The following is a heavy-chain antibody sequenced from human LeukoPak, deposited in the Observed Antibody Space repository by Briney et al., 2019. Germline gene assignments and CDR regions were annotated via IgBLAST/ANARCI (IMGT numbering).Heavy chain of an antibody. CDR1: GFTFSSYA. CDR3: AKDREGYYYGSGSYSFDY. Sequence: GGSLRLSCAASGFTFSSYAMSWVRQAPGKGLEWVSSISGSGGNTYYADSVKGRFTISRDNSKNTLYLQMNSLRAEDTAVYYCAKDREGYYYGSGSYSFDYWGQGTLITVSS. V-gene: IGHV3-23*01. CDR2: ISGSGGNT. D-gene: IGHD3-10*01. J-gene: IGHJ4*02.